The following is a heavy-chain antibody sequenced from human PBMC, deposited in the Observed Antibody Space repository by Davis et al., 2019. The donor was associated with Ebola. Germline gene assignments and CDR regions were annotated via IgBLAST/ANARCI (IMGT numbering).Heavy chain of an antibody. J-gene: IGHJ2*01. CDR3: AKAHSKNWSQGYFDL. CDR1: GFILSNFA. Sequence: GESLKISCTASGFILSNFAMSWVRQAPGKGLEWISTISISGGSTYYADSVKGHFTISSDTSRPTLYLQMNTLRGEDTAVYYCAKAHSKNWSQGYFDLWGRGTLVFVSS. V-gene: IGHV3-23*01. D-gene: IGHD1-1*01. CDR2: ISISGGST.